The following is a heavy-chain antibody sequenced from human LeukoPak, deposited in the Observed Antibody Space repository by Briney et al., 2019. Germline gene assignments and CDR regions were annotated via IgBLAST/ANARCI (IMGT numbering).Heavy chain of an antibody. Sequence: GGSLRLSCAASGFTFSSYGMHWVRQAPGKGLEWVAFIRYDGSNKYYADSVKGRFTISRDNSKNTLYLQMNSLRAEDTAVYYCAKELAYCGGDCYGDYWGQGTLVTVSS. D-gene: IGHD2-21*01. CDR3: AKELAYCGGDCYGDY. CDR1: GFTFSSYG. CDR2: IRYDGSNK. J-gene: IGHJ4*02. V-gene: IGHV3-30*02.